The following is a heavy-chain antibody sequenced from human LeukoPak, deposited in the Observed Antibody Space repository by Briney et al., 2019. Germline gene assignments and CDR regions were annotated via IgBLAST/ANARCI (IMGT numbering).Heavy chain of an antibody. J-gene: IGHJ4*02. D-gene: IGHD6-13*01. CDR3: ARNPLLGIAAAGSVDY. CDR2: ISSSSSYI. CDR1: GLTVSSYG. Sequence: GGSLRLSCGASGLTVSSYGMNWVRQAPGKGLEWVSSISSSSSYIYYADSVKGRFTISRDNAKNSLYLQMNSLRAEDTAVYYCARNPLLGIAAAGSVDYWGQGTLVTVSS. V-gene: IGHV3-21*01.